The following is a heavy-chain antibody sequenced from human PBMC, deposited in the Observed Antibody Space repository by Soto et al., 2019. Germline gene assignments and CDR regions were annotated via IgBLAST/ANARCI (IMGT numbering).Heavy chain of an antibody. J-gene: IGHJ6*02. CDR2: INAANGNT. V-gene: IGHV1-3*01. Sequence: ASVKVSCKASGDTFNSNAIHWVRQAPGQRLEWMGWINAANGNTKYSQKFQGRVTITRDTSASTAYMGLSSLRSEDTAVYFCARILGYCSSSSCFPYHGMDVWGQGTTVTVSS. D-gene: IGHD2-15*01. CDR1: GDTFNSNA. CDR3: ARILGYCSSSSCFPYHGMDV.